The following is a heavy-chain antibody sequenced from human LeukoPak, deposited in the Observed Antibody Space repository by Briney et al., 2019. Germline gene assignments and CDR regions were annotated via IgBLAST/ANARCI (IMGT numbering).Heavy chain of an antibody. D-gene: IGHD3-22*01. Sequence: PGGSLRLSCAASGFTFSSYGMHWVRQAPGKGLEWVAVISYDGSNKYYADSVKGRLTISRDNSKNTLYLQMNSLRAEDTAVYYCAKDQYYYDSSGYYFDYWGQGTLVTVSS. CDR3: AKDQYYYDSSGYYFDY. V-gene: IGHV3-30*18. J-gene: IGHJ4*02. CDR1: GFTFSSYG. CDR2: ISYDGSNK.